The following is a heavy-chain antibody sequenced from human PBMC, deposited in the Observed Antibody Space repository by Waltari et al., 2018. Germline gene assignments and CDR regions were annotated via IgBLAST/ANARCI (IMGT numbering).Heavy chain of an antibody. J-gene: IGHJ4*02. Sequence: EVQLVESGGGLVQPGRSLRLSCAASGFTFDHYALHWVRQRPGKGLEWVSGISWKGVVIGYSDSVEGRFTISRDNAKNSLHLQMNGLRAEDTALYYCTKTKDAHCGIDCFSFDSWGLGTLVTVSS. V-gene: IGHV3-9*01. CDR2: ISWKGVVI. D-gene: IGHD2-21*02. CDR3: TKTKDAHCGIDCFSFDS. CDR1: GFTFDHYA.